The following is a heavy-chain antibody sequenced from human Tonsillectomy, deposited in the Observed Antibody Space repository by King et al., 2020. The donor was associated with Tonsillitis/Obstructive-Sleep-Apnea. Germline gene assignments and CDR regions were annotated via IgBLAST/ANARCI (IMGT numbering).Heavy chain of an antibody. D-gene: IGHD6-19*01. J-gene: IGHJ4*02. V-gene: IGHV2-5*02. Sequence: VTLQESGPTLVKPPQTLTLTCTFSGFSLSTSGVGVGWIRQPPGKALEWLALIYWDDDKRYSPSLKSRLTITKDTSKNQVVLTMTNMDPVDTATYYCVHTASIAVAGTLDYWGQGTLVTVSS. CDR3: VHTASIAVAGTLDY. CDR2: IYWDDDK. CDR1: GFSLSTSGVG.